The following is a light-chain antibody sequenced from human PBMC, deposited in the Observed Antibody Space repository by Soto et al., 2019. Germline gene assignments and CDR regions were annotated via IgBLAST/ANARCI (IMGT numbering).Light chain of an antibody. CDR2: DAS. J-gene: IGKJ5*01. V-gene: IGKV3-11*01. CDR1: QTIKTY. CDR3: QQRNDWPRIT. Sequence: EIVLTQFPATLSLSPGERATLSCRASQTIKTYLAWYQQKPGQAPRLLISDASNRATGVPARFSGSGSGTDFTLTINNLEPEDFAVYFCQQRNDWPRITFGQGTRL.